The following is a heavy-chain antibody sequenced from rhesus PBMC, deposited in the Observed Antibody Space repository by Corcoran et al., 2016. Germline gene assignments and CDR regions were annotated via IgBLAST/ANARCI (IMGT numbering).Heavy chain of an antibody. CDR1: GGSFSGYY. V-gene: IGHV4-165*01. J-gene: IGHJ6*01. D-gene: IGHD6-13*01. CDR3: ARAHSSWYYGLDS. Sequence: QVQLQESGPGLVKPSETLSLTCAVSGGSFSGYYWGWIRQPPGKGLECMGECVGSRGATDSPPSRQSRAPISPDTSTTQFSLKLSSVTAADTAVYYCARAHSSWYYGLDSWGQGVVVTVSS. CDR2: CVGSRGAT.